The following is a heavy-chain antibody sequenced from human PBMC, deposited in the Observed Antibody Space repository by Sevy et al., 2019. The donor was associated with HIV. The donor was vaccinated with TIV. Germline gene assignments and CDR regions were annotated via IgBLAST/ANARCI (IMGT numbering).Heavy chain of an antibody. J-gene: IGHJ3*02. CDR3: ARDPLLHDYASGDAFDI. D-gene: IGHD4-17*01. CDR1: GFTFSSYA. Sequence: GGSLRLSCAASGFTFSSYAMHWVRQAPGKGLEYVSAISSNGGSTYYANSVKGRFTISRDNSKNTLYLQMGSLRAEDMAVYYCARDPLLHDYASGDAFDIWGQGTMVTVSS. CDR2: ISSNGGST. V-gene: IGHV3-64*01.